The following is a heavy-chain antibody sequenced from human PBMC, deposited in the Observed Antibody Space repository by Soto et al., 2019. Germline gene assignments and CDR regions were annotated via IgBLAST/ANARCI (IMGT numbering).Heavy chain of an antibody. V-gene: IGHV1-2*02. CDR2: INLNSGGT. CDR1: GYTISNYG. D-gene: IGHD3-3*01. Sequence: SVKASCRASGYTISNYGIIWVRRADGPPLEWRGWINLNSGGTNYAQKFQGRVTMTRDTSISTAYMELSRLRSDDTAVYYCARSAMSLRPYYDFWNGYYLSCFDPWGQGSLVTVSP. CDR3: ARSAMSLRPYYDFWNGYYLSCFDP. J-gene: IGHJ5*02.